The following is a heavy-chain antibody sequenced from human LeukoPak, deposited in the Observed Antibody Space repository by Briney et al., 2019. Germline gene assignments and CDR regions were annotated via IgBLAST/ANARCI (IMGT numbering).Heavy chain of an antibody. CDR1: GLSFSNYW. Sequence: GGSLRLSCAASGLSFSNYWMSWVRQAPGKGLEWVANIKQDGSEKYYVDSVKGRFTISRDNAKNSLYLQMNSLRDEDTAVYYCARVVRGVFNYWDYYYAMDVWGQGTTVTVSS. D-gene: IGHD3-10*01. J-gene: IGHJ6*02. CDR2: IKQDGSEK. V-gene: IGHV3-7*04. CDR3: ARVVRGVFNYWDYYYAMDV.